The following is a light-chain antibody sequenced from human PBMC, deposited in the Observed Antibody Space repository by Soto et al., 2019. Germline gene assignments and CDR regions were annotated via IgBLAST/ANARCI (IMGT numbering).Light chain of an antibody. CDR2: SNS. CDR3: AVWDGSLKRDL. Sequence: QSVLTQPPSASGTPGQRVTISCSGSNSNIGTNTVNWYQVLPGTAPKLIIYSNSERPSGVPDRFSGSRSGTSTTLAISGLKSEDEADYYCAVWDGSLKRDLFGTGTKLTVL. J-gene: IGLJ1*01. V-gene: IGLV1-44*01. CDR1: NSNIGTNT.